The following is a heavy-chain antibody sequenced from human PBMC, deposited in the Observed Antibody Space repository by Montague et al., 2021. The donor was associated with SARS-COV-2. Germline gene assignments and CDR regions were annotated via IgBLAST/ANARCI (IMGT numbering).Heavy chain of an antibody. J-gene: IGHJ6*02. V-gene: IGHV4-59*01. CDR3: AREGMVRGSYYYYGMDV. CDR1: GGSISSYY. Sequence: SETLSLTCTVSGGSISSYYWSWIRQPPGKGLEWIGYIYYSGSTNYNPSLKSRVTISVDTSKNQFSLELSSVTAADTAVYYCAREGMVRGSYYYYGMDVWGQGTTVTVSS. CDR2: IYYSGST. D-gene: IGHD3-10*01.